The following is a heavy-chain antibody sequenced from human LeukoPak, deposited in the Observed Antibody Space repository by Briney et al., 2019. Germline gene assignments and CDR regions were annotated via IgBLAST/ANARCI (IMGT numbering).Heavy chain of an antibody. CDR3: AKPSGYYDSSGYSPELDY. CDR2: ISGSGGST. D-gene: IGHD3-22*01. V-gene: IGHV3-23*01. J-gene: IGHJ4*02. Sequence: PGASLRLSCAASGFTFSSYAMSWVRQAPGKGLEWVSAISGSGGSTYYADSVKGRFTISRDNSKNTLYLQMNSLRAEDTAVYYCAKPSGYYDSSGYSPELDYWGQGTLVTVSS. CDR1: GFTFSSYA.